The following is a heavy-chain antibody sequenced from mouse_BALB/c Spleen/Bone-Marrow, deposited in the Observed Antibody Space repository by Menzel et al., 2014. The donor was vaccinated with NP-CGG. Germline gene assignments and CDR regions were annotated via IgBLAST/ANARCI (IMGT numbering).Heavy chain of an antibody. V-gene: IGHV5-6-3*01. Sequence: VELKESGGGLVQPGGSLKLSCAASGFTFSKYGMSWVRPTPDKRVELVATINSNGGITYYPDSVKGRFTISRDNAKNTLYLQMSSLKSEDTAMYYCAKNQEAFDYWGQGTTLTVSS. CDR1: GFTFSKYG. CDR2: INSNGGIT. J-gene: IGHJ2*01. CDR3: AKNQEAFDY. D-gene: IGHD3-2*02.